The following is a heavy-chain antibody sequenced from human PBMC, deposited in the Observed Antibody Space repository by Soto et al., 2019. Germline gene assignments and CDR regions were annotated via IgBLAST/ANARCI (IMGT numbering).Heavy chain of an antibody. CDR1: GFSLSTTRVG. CDR3: AYSQTSGMRYYFDY. D-gene: IGHD2-15*01. J-gene: IGHJ4*02. Sequence: QITLKESGPTLVKPTQTLTLTCTFSGFSLSTTRVGVGWIRQPPGEALEWLALLYWDDDKLYSPSLKRRLTITQATSKNQVVLTLANIDPVDTATYYCAYSQTSGMRYYFDYWGQGTLVTVSS. V-gene: IGHV2-5*02. CDR2: LYWDDDK.